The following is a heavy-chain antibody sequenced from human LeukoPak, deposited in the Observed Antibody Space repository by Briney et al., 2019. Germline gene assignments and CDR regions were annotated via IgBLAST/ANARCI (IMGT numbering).Heavy chain of an antibody. CDR2: IYIGGNT. CDR3: ARERSGWSYTFDY. J-gene: IGHJ4*02. D-gene: IGHD6-19*01. V-gene: IGHV3-66*01. CDR1: GFSVSRNY. Sequence: GGSLRLSCAASGFSVSRNYMSWVRQAPGKGLEWVSIIYIGGNTYYADSVKGRFTISRDKSKNTLYLQMNSLRAEDTAVYYCARERSGWSYTFDYWGQGTLVTVS.